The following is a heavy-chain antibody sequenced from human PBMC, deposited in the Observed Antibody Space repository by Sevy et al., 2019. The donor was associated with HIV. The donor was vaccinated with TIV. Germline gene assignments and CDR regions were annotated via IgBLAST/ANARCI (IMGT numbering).Heavy chain of an antibody. D-gene: IGHD1-26*01. Sequence: SETLSLTCTVSGGSISSGGYYWSWIRQHPGKGLEWIGYIYYSGSTYYNPSLKSRVTISVDTSKNQFSLKLSSVTAADTAVYYCARVGWEERRSYCYYGMDVWGQGTTVTVSS. CDR3: ARVGWEERRSYCYYGMDV. CDR1: GGSISSGGYY. CDR2: IYYSGST. V-gene: IGHV4-31*03. J-gene: IGHJ6*02.